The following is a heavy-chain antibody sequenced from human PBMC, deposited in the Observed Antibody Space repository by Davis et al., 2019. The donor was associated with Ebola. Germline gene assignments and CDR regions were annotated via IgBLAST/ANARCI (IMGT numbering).Heavy chain of an antibody. CDR3: ARRHRRQYDSTEPDFDY. CDR1: GFSFSTYG. CDR2: TSVSGGYT. Sequence: GESLKISCVASGFSFSTYGMHWVRQAPGQGLEWMGWTSVSGGYTDSAQNFQGRLTLTTDTSTTTAYLELTGLRSSDTAVYYCARRHRRQYDSTEPDFDYWGQGTLVTVSS. D-gene: IGHD2-8*01. V-gene: IGHV1-18*01. J-gene: IGHJ4*02.